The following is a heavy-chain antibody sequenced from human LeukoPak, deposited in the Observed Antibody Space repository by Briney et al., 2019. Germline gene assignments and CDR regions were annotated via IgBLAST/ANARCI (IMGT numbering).Heavy chain of an antibody. J-gene: IGHJ4*02. CDR1: GYTFTGYY. CDR3: AVVVVAANALDY. V-gene: IGHV1-2*06. D-gene: IGHD2-15*01. Sequence: GASVKASCKASGYTFTGYYMHWVRQAPGQGLEWMGRINPNSGGTNYAQKFQGRVTMTRDTSISTAYMELSRLRSDDTAVYYCAVVVVAANALDYWGQGTLVTVSS. CDR2: INPNSGGT.